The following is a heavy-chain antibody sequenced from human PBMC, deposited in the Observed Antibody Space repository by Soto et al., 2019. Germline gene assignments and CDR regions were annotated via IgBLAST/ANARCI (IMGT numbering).Heavy chain of an antibody. CDR3: ARDRSGFREFDY. Sequence: GGSLRLSCAASGFTFSSYTMNWVRQAPGRGLEWVSSITSNSDYIYYADSLKGRFTISRDNAKNSLYLQMNSLRGEDTAVYYCARDRSGFREFDYWGQGTLVTVSS. V-gene: IGHV3-21*01. CDR2: ITSNSDYI. J-gene: IGHJ4*02. CDR1: GFTFSSYT. D-gene: IGHD3-10*01.